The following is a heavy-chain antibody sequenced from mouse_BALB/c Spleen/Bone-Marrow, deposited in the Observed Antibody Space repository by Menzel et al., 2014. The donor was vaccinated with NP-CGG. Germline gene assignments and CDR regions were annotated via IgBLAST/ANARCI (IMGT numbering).Heavy chain of an antibody. CDR2: TSGGGSYT. CDR3: SRHVYYHQTEFSFIY. Sequence: EVHLVESGGGLVKSGGSLKLSCAASGFTFNSYGMSWVRQTPEKRLEWVATTSGGGSYTFYPDSVKGRFTISRDNTNNNLYLQLNILTSDYTSFYYCSRHVYYHQTEFSFIYWRQRTLITVSA. J-gene: IGHJ3*01. CDR1: GFTFNSYG. D-gene: IGHD2-1*01. V-gene: IGHV5-9-2*01.